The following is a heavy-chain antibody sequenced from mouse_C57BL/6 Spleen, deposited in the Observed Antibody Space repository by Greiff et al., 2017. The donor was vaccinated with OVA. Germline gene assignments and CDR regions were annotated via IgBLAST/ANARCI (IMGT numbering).Heavy chain of an antibody. CDR3: ARSDHWYFDV. CDR2: IYPGSGST. V-gene: IGHV1-55*01. J-gene: IGHJ1*03. Sequence: QVQLKQPGAELVKPGASVKMSCKASGYTFTSYWITWVKQRPGQGLEWIGDIYPGSGSTNYNEKFKSKATLTVDTSSSTAYRQLSSLTSEDSAVYYCARSDHWYFDVWGTGTTVTVSS. CDR1: GYTFTSYW.